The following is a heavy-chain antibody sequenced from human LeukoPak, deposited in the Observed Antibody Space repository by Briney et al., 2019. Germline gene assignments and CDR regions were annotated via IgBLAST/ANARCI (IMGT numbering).Heavy chain of an antibody. D-gene: IGHD6-19*01. CDR1: GFTISSYW. CDR2: IKQDGSEK. J-gene: IGHJ4*02. CDR3: ARLGYSSTSFDY. Sequence: PGGSLRLSCAASGFTISSYWMSWVRQAPGKGLEWVANIKQDGSEKYYVDSVKGRFTISRDNAKNSLYLQMNSLRAEDTAVYYCARLGYSSTSFDYWGQGTLVTVSS. V-gene: IGHV3-7*01.